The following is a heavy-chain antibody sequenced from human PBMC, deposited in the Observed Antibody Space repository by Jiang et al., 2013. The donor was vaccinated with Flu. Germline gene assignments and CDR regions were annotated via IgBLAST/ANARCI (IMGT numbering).Heavy chain of an antibody. Sequence: RLSCTASGFTFGDYAMSYFRQAPGKGLEWVGFIRKKDHGGTTEYAAPVKGRFTISRDESKSIAYLQMNSLKTEDTALYYCTRHGGPYYFDYWGQGTLVTVSS. CDR2: IRKKDHGGTT. CDR1: GFTFGDYA. CDR3: TRHGGPYYFDY. V-gene: IGHV3-49*03. J-gene: IGHJ4*02. D-gene: IGHD5-24*01.